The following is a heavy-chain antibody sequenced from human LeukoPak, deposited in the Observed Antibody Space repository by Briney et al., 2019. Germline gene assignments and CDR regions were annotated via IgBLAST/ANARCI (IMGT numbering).Heavy chain of an antibody. CDR3: ARHQIPYYFGMDA. CDR2: IYYSGST. CDR1: GGSISSYY. J-gene: IGHJ6*02. Sequence: SETLSLTCTVSGGSISSYYWSWIRQPPGKGLEWIGYIYYSGSTNYNPSLESRATISVDTSKNRFSLNLRSVTAADTAVYFCARHQIPYYFGMDAWGQGTTVTVSS. V-gene: IGHV4-59*08.